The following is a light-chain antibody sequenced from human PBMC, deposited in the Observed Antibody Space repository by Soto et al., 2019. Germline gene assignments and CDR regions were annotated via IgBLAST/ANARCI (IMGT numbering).Light chain of an antibody. CDR2: DAS. CDR3: QQYSSYSALT. CDR1: QIINKW. J-gene: IGKJ1*01. V-gene: IGKV1-5*01. Sequence: DIQMTQSPSTLSASIGDRVTITCRASQIINKWLAWHQQKPGKAPKLLSYDASSLQSGVPPRFSGSGSGTEFTLTIRSLQPDDIATYYCQQYSSYSALTFGEGTKVEIK.